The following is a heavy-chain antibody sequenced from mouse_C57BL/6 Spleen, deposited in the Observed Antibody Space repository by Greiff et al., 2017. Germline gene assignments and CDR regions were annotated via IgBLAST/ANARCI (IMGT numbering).Heavy chain of an antibody. CDR2: INPSNGGT. CDR1: GYTFTSYW. Sequence: QVQLQQPGTELVKPGASVKLSCKASGYTFTSYWMHWVKQRPGQGLEWIGNINPSNGGTNYNEKFKSKATLTVDKSSSPAYMQLSSLTSEDAAVYYCARSLLLRGAMDYWGQGTSVTVSS. V-gene: IGHV1-53*01. D-gene: IGHD1-1*01. J-gene: IGHJ4*01. CDR3: ARSLLLRGAMDY.